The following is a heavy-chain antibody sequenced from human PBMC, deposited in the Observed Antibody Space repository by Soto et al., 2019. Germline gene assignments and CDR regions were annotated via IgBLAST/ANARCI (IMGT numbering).Heavy chain of an antibody. CDR2: IIPNFGTT. V-gene: IGHV1-69*13. J-gene: IGHJ6*02. Sequence: SVKVSCKASGYTFSSYAISWVRQAPGQGLEWMGGIIPNFGTTNYAQKFQGRVTITADESTSTAYMELSSLRSEDTAVYYCARGGRDIYWHYVMDVWGQGSTVIVAS. D-gene: IGHD2-15*01. CDR1: GYTFSSYA. CDR3: ARGGRDIYWHYVMDV.